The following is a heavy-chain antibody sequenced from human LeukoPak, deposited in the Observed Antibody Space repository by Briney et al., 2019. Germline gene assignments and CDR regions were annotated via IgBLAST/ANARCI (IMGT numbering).Heavy chain of an antibody. V-gene: IGHV3-48*03. D-gene: IGHD3-22*01. CDR1: GFTFSSYE. CDR2: ISSSGSTI. CDR3: ASPFTMIVVAPSDY. J-gene: IGHJ4*02. Sequence: GGSLRLSCAASGFTFSSYEMNWVRQAPGKGLEWVSYISSSGSTIYYADSVKGRFTISRDNAKNSLYLQMNSLRTEDTAVYYCASPFTMIVVAPSDYWGQGTLVTVSS.